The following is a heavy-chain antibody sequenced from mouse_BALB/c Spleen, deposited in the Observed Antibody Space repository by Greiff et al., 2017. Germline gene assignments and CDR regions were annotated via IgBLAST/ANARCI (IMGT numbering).Heavy chain of an antibody. V-gene: IGHV3-2*02. CDR3: AKSYDYEEASFAY. CDR1: GYSITSDYA. D-gene: IGHD2-4*01. J-gene: IGHJ3*01. CDR2: ISYSGST. Sequence: EVQLQESGPGLVKPSQSLSLTCTVTGYSITSDYAWNWIRQFPGNKLEWMGYISYSGSTSYNPSLKSRISITRDTSKNQFFLQLNSVTTEDTATYYCAKSYDYEEASFAYWGQGTLVTVSA.